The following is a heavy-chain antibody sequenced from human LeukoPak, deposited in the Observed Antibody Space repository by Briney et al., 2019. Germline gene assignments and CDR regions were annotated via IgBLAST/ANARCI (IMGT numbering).Heavy chain of an antibody. D-gene: IGHD5-18*01. J-gene: IGHJ4*02. V-gene: IGHV3-48*03. Sequence: GGSLRLSCAASGFTFSNYELNWVRQAPGKGLEWVSYISSSGRNIYYADSVNGRFTISRDNAKNSLYRQMNSLRAEDTAVYYCARDLVQLWSKDYWGQGTLVTVSS. CDR1: GFTFSNYE. CDR3: ARDLVQLWSKDY. CDR2: ISSSGRNI.